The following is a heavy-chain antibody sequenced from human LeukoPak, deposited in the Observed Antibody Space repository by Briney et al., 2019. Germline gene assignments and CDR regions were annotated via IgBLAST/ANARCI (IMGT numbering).Heavy chain of an antibody. CDR3: STHRREPTKVRWFDS. J-gene: IGHJ5*01. Sequence: GGSLRLSCAASGFTFSSYEMNWVRQAPGKGLEGVSYISSSGSTTYYADSMKGRFTISRDNAKNSLYLQMNSLRAEDAAVYYCSTHRREPTKVRWFDSWGQGTLVTVSS. CDR2: ISSSGSTT. CDR1: GFTFSSYE. D-gene: IGHD1-26*01. V-gene: IGHV3-48*03.